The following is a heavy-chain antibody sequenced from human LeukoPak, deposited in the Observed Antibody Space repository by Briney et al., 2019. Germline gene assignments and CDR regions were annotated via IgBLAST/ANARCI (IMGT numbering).Heavy chain of an antibody. V-gene: IGHV4-38-2*01. CDR3: ARLYTGSWYFGY. CDR2: LYHSGST. J-gene: IGHJ4*02. Sequence: PSETLSLTCAVSGYPISSGYYWGWIRQPPGKGLEWIGNLYHSGSTYYNPSLKSRVTISVDTSKNQFSLKLSSVTAADTAVYYCARLYTGSWYFGYWGQGTLVTVSS. CDR1: GYPISSGYY. D-gene: IGHD6-13*01.